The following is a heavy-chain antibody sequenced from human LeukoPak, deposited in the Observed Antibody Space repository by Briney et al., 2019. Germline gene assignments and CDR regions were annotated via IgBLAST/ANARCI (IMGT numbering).Heavy chain of an antibody. CDR3: ARRGAGIAAAGTDYFDY. V-gene: IGHV4-39*01. J-gene: IGHJ4*02. CDR1: GGSISSSSYY. Sequence: PSETLSLTCTVSGGSISSSSYYWGWIRQPPGKGLEWIGSIYYSGSTYYNPSLKSRVTISVDTSKNQFSLKLSSVTAADTAVYYCARRGAGIAAAGTDYFDYWGQGTLVTVSS. D-gene: IGHD6-13*01. CDR2: IYYSGST.